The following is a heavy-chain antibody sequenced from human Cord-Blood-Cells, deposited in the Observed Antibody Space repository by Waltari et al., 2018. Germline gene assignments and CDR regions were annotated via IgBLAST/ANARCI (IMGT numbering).Heavy chain of an antibody. CDR3: ATGGRAAIGRTLFDY. CDR2: FDPEDGET. V-gene: IGHV1-24*01. D-gene: IGHD2-2*02. J-gene: IGHJ4*02. Sequence: QVQLVQSGAEVKKPGASVKVSCKVSGYTLTASPMHWVRQPPGKGLEWMGGFDPEDGETIYAQKFQGRVTMTEDTSTDTAYMELSSLRSEDTAVYYCATGGRAAIGRTLFDYWGQGTLVTVSS. CDR1: GYTLTASP.